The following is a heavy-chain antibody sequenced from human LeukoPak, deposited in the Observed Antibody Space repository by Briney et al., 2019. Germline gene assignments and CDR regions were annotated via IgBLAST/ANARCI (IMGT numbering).Heavy chain of an antibody. D-gene: IGHD3-22*01. CDR3: ARSGYYYDSSGYYSPPFGFDY. V-gene: IGHV4-39*01. CDR2: IYYSGST. Sequence: SETLSLTCTVSGGSISSSSYYWGWIRQPPGKGLEWIGSIYYSGSTYYNPSLKSRVTISVDTSKNQFSLKLSSVTAADTAVYYCARSGYYYDSSGYYSPPFGFDYWGQGTLVTVSS. J-gene: IGHJ4*02. CDR1: GGSISSSSYY.